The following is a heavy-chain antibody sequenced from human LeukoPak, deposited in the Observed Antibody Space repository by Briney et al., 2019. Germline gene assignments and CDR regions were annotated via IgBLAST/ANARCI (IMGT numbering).Heavy chain of an antibody. CDR2: FDPEDGET. Sequence: ASVKVSCKVSGYTLTELSMHWVRQAPGKGLEWMGGFDPEDGETIYAQKFQGRVTMTEDTSTDTAYMELSSLRSEDTAVYYCAKGRDSTSCYDNWGQGTLVTVSS. CDR3: AKGRDSTSCYDN. V-gene: IGHV1-24*01. D-gene: IGHD2-2*01. J-gene: IGHJ4*02. CDR1: GYTLTELS.